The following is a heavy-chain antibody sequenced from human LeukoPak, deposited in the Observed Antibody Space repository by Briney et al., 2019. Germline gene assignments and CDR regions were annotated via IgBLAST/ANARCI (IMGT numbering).Heavy chain of an antibody. CDR3: ARMAPHYDFWSGYLDY. V-gene: IGHV4-59*12. D-gene: IGHD3-3*01. CDR1: GGSISSYY. Sequence: SETLSLTCTVSGGSISSYYWSWIRHPPGKGLEWIWYIYYSGSTNYNPSLKSRVTMSVDTSKNQFSLKLSSVTAADTAVYYCARMAPHYDFWSGYLDYWGQGTLVTVSS. CDR2: IYYSGST. J-gene: IGHJ4*02.